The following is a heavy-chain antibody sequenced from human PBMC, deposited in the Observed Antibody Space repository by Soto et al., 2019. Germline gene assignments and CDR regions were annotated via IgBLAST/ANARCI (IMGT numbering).Heavy chain of an antibody. V-gene: IGHV2-5*02. Sequence: QITLKESGPTLVKPTQTLTLTCTFSGFSLSTIGVGVGWIRQPPGKALEWLARIYWDDDKRYRPSLKSRLTSTKDTSKNQVVLTMTNIDPVDTATYACALQRDGEFDYWGQGTLVTVSS. CDR2: IYWDDDK. CDR1: GFSLSTIGVG. J-gene: IGHJ4*02. D-gene: IGHD2-2*01. CDR3: ALQRDGEFDY.